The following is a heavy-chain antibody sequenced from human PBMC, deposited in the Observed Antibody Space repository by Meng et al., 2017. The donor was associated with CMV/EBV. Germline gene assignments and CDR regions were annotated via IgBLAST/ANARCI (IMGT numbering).Heavy chain of an antibody. CDR1: GFTFDDYA. CDR3: AKEGQWLVRAYFDY. V-gene: IGHV3-9*01. CDR2: IRWNSGSI. D-gene: IGHD6-19*01. Sequence: SLRLSCAASGFTFDDYAMHWVRQAPGKGLEWVSGIRWNSGSIGYADSVKGRFTISRDNAKNSLYLQMNSLRAEDTALYYCAKEGQWLVRAYFDYWGQGTLVTVSS. J-gene: IGHJ4*02.